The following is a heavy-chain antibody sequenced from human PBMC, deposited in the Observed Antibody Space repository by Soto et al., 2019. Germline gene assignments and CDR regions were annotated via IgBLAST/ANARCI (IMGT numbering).Heavy chain of an antibody. D-gene: IGHD5-18*01. CDR3: AKESTAMVSSGWDFDH. CDR1: GFTFRNYG. CDR2: ISFDGKVK. V-gene: IGHV3-30*18. Sequence: GGSLRLSCAASGFTFRNYGMHWVRQAPGKGLEWVGVISFDGKVKYYADSLKGRFTISRDNSKNTMYLEMNSLRAEDTAVYYCAKESTAMVSSGWDFDHWGQGTLVTVSS. J-gene: IGHJ4*02.